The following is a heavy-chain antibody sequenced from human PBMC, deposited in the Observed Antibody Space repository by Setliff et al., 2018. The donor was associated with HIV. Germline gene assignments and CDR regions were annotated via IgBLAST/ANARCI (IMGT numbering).Heavy chain of an antibody. CDR2: ISGYSGNT. J-gene: IGHJ6*03. D-gene: IGHD2-15*01. Sequence: ASVKVSCKASGYTFTSYGISWLRQAPGQGLEWMGWISGYSGNTNYAQKFQDRVTMTTDTPTSTVYMELRSVTATDTAVYYCARVVAATHYYYYYMDVWGKGTTVTVSS. V-gene: IGHV1-18*01. CDR3: ARVVAATHYYYYYMDV. CDR1: GYTFTSYG.